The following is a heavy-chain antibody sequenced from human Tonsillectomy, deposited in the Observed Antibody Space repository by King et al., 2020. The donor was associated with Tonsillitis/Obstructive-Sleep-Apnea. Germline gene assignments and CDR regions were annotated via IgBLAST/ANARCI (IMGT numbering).Heavy chain of an antibody. CDR2: IIPILDIA. V-gene: IGHV1-69*04. CDR3: ARGDYGVLYSWFDP. D-gene: IGHD2-2*02. CDR1: GDPFSKYA. J-gene: IGHJ5*02. Sequence: QLVQSGAEVKKPGSSVKVSCKASGDPFSKYAISWVRQAPGQGLEWMGRIIPILDIANYAQKFQGRVTITADKSTGTTYMELSSLTSEDTAVYYCARGDYGVLYSWFDPWGHGTLVTVSS.